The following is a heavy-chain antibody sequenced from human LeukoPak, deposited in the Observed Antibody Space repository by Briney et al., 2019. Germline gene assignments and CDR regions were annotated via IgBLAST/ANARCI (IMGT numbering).Heavy chain of an antibody. CDR3: ARGRYSSGWYYFDY. D-gene: IGHD6-19*01. Sequence: PSETLSLTCAVYGGSFSGYYWSWIRQPPGKGLEWIGETNHSGSTNYNPSLKSRVTISVDTSKNQFSLKLSSVTAADTAVYYCARGRYSSGWYYFDYWGQGTLVTVSS. J-gene: IGHJ4*02. CDR1: GGSFSGYY. CDR2: TNHSGST. V-gene: IGHV4-34*01.